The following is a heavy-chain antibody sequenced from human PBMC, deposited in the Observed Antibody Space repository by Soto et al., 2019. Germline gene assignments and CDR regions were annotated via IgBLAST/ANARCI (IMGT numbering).Heavy chain of an antibody. CDR1: GFTFTNYA. V-gene: IGHV3-23*01. D-gene: IGHD1-26*01. Sequence: EVQLLESGGGLVQPGGSLRLSCGVSGFTFTNYAMSWVRQAPGKGLAWVSIISGSGGSTDYADSVKGRFTISRDNSKKILDLQMNSLRAEDTAVYYGAKGASELLSGRNRQFDYWGQGTLVTVSS. CDR3: AKGASELLSGRNRQFDY. J-gene: IGHJ4*02. CDR2: ISGSGGST.